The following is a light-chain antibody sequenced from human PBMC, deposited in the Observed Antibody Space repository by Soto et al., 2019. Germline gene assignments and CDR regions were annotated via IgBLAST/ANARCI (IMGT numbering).Light chain of an antibody. CDR3: QQYVATWLT. CDR2: WSS. V-gene: IGKV4-1*01. J-gene: IGKJ1*01. Sequence: DIVMTQSPDSLAVSLGERATINCKSSQSLVYSANNKNYLAWYQQKPGQPPKLLIYWSSVRESGVPDRFSGSVSGTDFTLTISILQAEDVAVYDCQQYVATWLTFGQGIKVEV. CDR1: QSLVYSANNKNY.